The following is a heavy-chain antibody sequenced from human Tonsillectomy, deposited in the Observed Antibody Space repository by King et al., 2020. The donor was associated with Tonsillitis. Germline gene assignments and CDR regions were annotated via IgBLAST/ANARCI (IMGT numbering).Heavy chain of an antibody. Sequence: VQLQQWGAGLLKPSETLSLTCAVYGGPFSDYYWSWIRQPPGKGLEWIGEINHSGSTNYNPSLKCRVTISVDTSKNQFSLKLSSVTAADTAVYYCARTMTTVTTLYYSYYGMDVWGQGTTVTVSS. CDR1: GGPFSDYY. V-gene: IGHV4-34*01. CDR3: ARTMTTVTTLYYSYYGMDV. CDR2: INHSGST. D-gene: IGHD4-17*01. J-gene: IGHJ6*02.